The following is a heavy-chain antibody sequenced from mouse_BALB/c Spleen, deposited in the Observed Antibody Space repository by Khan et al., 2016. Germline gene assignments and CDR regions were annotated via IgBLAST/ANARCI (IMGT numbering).Heavy chain of an antibody. Sequence: QVQLKQSGAELVRPGSSVKISCKASGYAFSRYWMNWVKQRPGQGLEWIGQIYLGDGDTNYNGKFKGKATLTAAKSSSTAYMQLSSLTSEDSAVYFYTKLTGTREAMDYWGQGTSVTVSS. CDR3: TKLTGTREAMDY. V-gene: IGHV1-80*01. CDR2: IYLGDGDT. D-gene: IGHD4-1*01. CDR1: GYAFSRYW. J-gene: IGHJ4*01.